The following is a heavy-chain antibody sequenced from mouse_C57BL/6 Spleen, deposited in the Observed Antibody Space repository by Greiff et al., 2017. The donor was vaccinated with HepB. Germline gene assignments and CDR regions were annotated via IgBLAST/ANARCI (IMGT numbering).Heavy chain of an antibody. CDR1: GYTFTDYY. CDR2: IYPGSGNT. J-gene: IGHJ3*01. Sequence: QVQLQQSGAELVRPGASVKLSCKASGYTFTDYYINWVKQRPGQGLEWIARIYPGSGNTYYNEKFKGKATLTAEKSSSTAYMQLSSLTSEDSAVYFCARCTGTAWFAYWGQGTLVTVSA. D-gene: IGHD4-1*01. V-gene: IGHV1-76*01. CDR3: ARCTGTAWFAY.